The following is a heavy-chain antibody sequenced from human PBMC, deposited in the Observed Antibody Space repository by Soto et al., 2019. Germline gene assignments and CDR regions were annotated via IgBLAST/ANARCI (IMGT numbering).Heavy chain of an antibody. CDR1: GFTFNSYG. Sequence: QVQLVESGGCVVQPGTSLRLSCTASGFTFNSYGIHWVRQAPGKGLEWLALIEYNAKNRFYADSVKGRFSISRDNSRNTVYLQVNGLRAEDTAGYYCAREGDDYCSGTRCFHYYGLDVWGQGTTVIVSS. CDR2: IEYNAKNR. J-gene: IGHJ6*02. V-gene: IGHV3-33*05. D-gene: IGHD2-15*01. CDR3: AREGDDYCSGTRCFHYYGLDV.